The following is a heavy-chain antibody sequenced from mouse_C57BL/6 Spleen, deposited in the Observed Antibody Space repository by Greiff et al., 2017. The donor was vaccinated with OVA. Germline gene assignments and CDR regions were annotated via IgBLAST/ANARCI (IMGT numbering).Heavy chain of an antibody. J-gene: IGHJ2*01. D-gene: IGHD1-1*01. Sequence: QVQLQQPGAELVKPGASVKLSCKASGYTFTSYWMQWVKQRPGQGLEWIGEIDPSDSYTNYNQKFKGKATLTVDTSSSTAYMQLSSLTSEDSAVYYCARGDGSSLYYFDYWGQGTTLTVSS. V-gene: IGHV1-50*01. CDR3: ARGDGSSLYYFDY. CDR1: GYTFTSYW. CDR2: IDPSDSYT.